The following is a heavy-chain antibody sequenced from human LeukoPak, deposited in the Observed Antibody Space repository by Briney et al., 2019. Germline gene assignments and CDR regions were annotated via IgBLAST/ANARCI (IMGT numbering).Heavy chain of an antibody. V-gene: IGHV3-66*01. J-gene: IGHJ4*02. CDR2: IYSGGST. Sequence: GGSLRLSCAASGFTFSSYAMSWVRQAPGKGLEWVSVIYSGGSTYYADSVKGRFTISRDNSKNTLYLQMNSLRAEDTAVYYCARWSGYSYGRPFDYWGQGTLVTVSS. CDR3: ARWSGYSYGRPFDY. CDR1: GFTFSSYA. D-gene: IGHD5-18*01.